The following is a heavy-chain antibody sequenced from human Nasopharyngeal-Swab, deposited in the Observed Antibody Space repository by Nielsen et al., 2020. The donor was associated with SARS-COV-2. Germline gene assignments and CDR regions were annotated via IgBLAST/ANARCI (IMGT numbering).Heavy chain of an antibody. Sequence: SLKISCVASGFTFEDYAMHWVRQVPGQGLERVAGISWNSDTFVYADSVKGRFTISRDNAKNSLFLQMNSLRGEDTALYYCAQAHSSGWYGHFQHWGQGTLVTVSS. V-gene: IGHV3-9*01. CDR1: GFTFEDYA. J-gene: IGHJ1*01. CDR2: ISWNSDTF. CDR3: AQAHSSGWYGHFQH. D-gene: IGHD6-19*01.